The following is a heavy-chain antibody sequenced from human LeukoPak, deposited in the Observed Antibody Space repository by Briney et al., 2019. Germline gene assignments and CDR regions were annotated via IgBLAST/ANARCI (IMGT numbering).Heavy chain of an antibody. J-gene: IGHJ4*02. Sequence: PGGSLRLSCAASGFTFSSYSMNWVRQAPGKGLEWVSSISSSSSYIYYADSVKGRFTISRDNAKNSLYLQLNSLRAEDTAVYYCARDGTNYYGSGSYYNGTDYWGQGTLVTVSS. CDR2: ISSSSSYI. CDR3: ARDGTNYYGSGSYYNGTDY. CDR1: GFTFSSYS. D-gene: IGHD3-10*01. V-gene: IGHV3-21*01.